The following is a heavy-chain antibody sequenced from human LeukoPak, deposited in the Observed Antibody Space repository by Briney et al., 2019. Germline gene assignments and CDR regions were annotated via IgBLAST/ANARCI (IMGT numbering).Heavy chain of an antibody. D-gene: IGHD6-6*01. Sequence: SETLSLTCAVYGGSFSGYYWSWIRQPPGKGLEWIGEINHSGSTNYNPSLKSRVTISVDTPKNQFPLKLSSVTAADTAVYYCARGRDRLRYSSSSSEYFQHWGQGTLVTVSS. J-gene: IGHJ1*01. CDR3: ARGRDRLRYSSSSSEYFQH. CDR1: GGSFSGYY. V-gene: IGHV4-34*01. CDR2: INHSGST.